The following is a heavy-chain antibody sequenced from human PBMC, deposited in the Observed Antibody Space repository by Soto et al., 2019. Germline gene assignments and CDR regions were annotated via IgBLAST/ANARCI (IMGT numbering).Heavy chain of an antibody. CDR3: AKVEPIIYYDSSGYYDY. D-gene: IGHD3-22*01. J-gene: IGHJ4*02. V-gene: IGHV3-23*01. CDR1: GFTFSSYA. CDR2: ISGSGGST. Sequence: GSLRLSCAASGFTFSSYAMSWVRQAPGKGLEWVSAISGSGGSTYYAGSVKGRFTISRDNSKNTLYLQMNSLRAEDTAVYYCAKVEPIIYYDSSGYYDYWGQGTLVTVSS.